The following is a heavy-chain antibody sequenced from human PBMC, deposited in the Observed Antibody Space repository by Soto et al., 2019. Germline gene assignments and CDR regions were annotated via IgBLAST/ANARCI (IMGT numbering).Heavy chain of an antibody. CDR2: ISYDGSNK. V-gene: IGHV3-30*18. CDR3: AKDAPPIAVAPYYFDY. D-gene: IGHD6-19*01. J-gene: IGHJ4*02. CDR1: GFTFSSYG. Sequence: QVQLVESGGGVVQPGRSLRLSCAASGFTFSSYGMHWVRQAPGKGLEWVAVISYDGSNKYYADSVKGRFTISRDNSKNTLYLQMNSLRAEDTAVYYCAKDAPPIAVAPYYFDYWGQGTLVTVSS.